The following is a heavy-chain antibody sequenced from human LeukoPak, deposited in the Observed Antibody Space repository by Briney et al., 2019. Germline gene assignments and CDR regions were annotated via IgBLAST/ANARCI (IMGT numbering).Heavy chain of an antibody. D-gene: IGHD2-15*01. CDR3: ARVCTGSGGSCPLLYYYGMDV. J-gene: IGHJ6*02. Sequence: GASVKVSCKASGYTFTSYGISWVRQAPGQGLEWMGWISAYNGNTNYAQKLQGRVTMTTDTSTSTAYMELRSLRSDDTAVYYCARVCTGSGGSCPLLYYYGMDVWGQGTTVTVSS. CDR2: ISAYNGNT. CDR1: GYTFTSYG. V-gene: IGHV1-18*01.